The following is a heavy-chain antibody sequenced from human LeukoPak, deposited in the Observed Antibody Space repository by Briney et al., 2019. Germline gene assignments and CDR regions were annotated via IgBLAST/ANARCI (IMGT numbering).Heavy chain of an antibody. Sequence: SETLSLTCAVYGGSFSGYFWSWIRQPPGKGLEWIGRIYTSGSTNYNPSLKSRVTMSVDTSKNQFSLKLSSVTAADTAVYYCARDTLLGGLGYYYMDVWGKGTTVTISS. CDR1: GGSFSGYF. CDR3: ARDTLLGGLGYYYMDV. J-gene: IGHJ6*03. V-gene: IGHV4-4*07. D-gene: IGHD3-16*01. CDR2: IYTSGST.